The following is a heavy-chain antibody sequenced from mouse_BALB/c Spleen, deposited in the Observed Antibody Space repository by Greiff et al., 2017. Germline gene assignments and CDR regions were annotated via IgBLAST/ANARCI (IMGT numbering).Heavy chain of an antibody. CDR3: ARPYDGYYFAY. V-gene: IGHV2-9*02. CDR1: GFSLTSYG. Sequence: VKVVESGPGLVAPSQSLSITCTVSGFSLTSYGVHWVRQPPGKGLEWLGVIWAGGSTNYNSALMSRLSISKDNSKSQVFLKMNSLQTDDTAMYYCARPYDGYYFAYWGQGTLVTVSA. CDR2: IWAGGST. J-gene: IGHJ3*01. D-gene: IGHD2-3*01.